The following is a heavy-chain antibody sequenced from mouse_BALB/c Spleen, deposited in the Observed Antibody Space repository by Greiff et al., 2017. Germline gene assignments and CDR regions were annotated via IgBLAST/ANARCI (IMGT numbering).Heavy chain of an antibody. CDR2: IRSKSNNYAT. J-gene: IGHJ4*01. Sequence: TGGGLVQPKGSLKLSCAASGFTFNTNAMNWVRQAPGKGLEWVARIRSKSNNYATYYADSVKDRLTISRDDSQSMLYLQMNNLKAEDTAMYYCVRDYGRGYAMDDWGQGTSVTVSS. D-gene: IGHD1-1*01. V-gene: IGHV10S3*01. CDR1: GFTFNTNA. CDR3: VRDYGRGYAMDD.